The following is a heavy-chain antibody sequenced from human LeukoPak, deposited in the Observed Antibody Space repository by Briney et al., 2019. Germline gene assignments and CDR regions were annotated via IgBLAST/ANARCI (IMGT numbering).Heavy chain of an antibody. D-gene: IGHD3-3*01. CDR3: ARAHITIFGVARYHFDY. CDR1: GFTFSSYS. Sequence: GGSLRLSCAAPGFTFSSYSMNWVRQAPGKGLEWVSSISSSSSYIYYADSVKGRFTISRDNAKNSLYLQMNSLRAEDTAVYYCARAHITIFGVARYHFDYWGQGTLVTVSS. CDR2: ISSSSSYI. J-gene: IGHJ4*02. V-gene: IGHV3-21*01.